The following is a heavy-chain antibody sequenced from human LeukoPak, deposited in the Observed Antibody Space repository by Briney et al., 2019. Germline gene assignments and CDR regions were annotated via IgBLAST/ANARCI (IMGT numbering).Heavy chain of an antibody. CDR2: ISSSGEST. Sequence: GGSLRLSCIASGFTLNRNAMIWLRQAPGKGLEWVSVISSSGESTNYAGAVKGRFTISRDSSKNTLYLQMDSLRAEDSAVYYCATCSTGMWYFSICHWGQGTLVTVSS. CDR3: ATCSTGMWYFSICH. J-gene: IGHJ4*02. V-gene: IGHV3-23*01. D-gene: IGHD2-8*02. CDR1: GFTLNRNA.